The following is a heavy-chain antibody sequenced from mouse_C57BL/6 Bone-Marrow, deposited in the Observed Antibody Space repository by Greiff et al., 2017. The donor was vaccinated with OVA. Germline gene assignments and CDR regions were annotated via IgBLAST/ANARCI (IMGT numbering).Heavy chain of an antibody. CDR1: GFTFSSYA. Sequence: EVMLVESGGGLVKPGGSLKLSCAASGFTFSSYAMSWVRQTPEKRLEWVATISDGGSYTYYPDNVKGRCTISRDNAKNNLYLQMSHLKSEDTAMYYCARYYGNYYWGQGTLVTVSA. J-gene: IGHJ3*01. V-gene: IGHV5-4*03. D-gene: IGHD2-1*01. CDR2: ISDGGSYT. CDR3: ARYYGNYY.